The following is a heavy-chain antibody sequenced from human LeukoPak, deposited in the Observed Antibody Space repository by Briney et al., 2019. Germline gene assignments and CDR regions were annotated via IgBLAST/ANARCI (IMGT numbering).Heavy chain of an antibody. J-gene: IGHJ6*02. Sequence: SVKVSCKASGGTFSSYAISWVRQAPGQGLEWMGRIIPILGIANYAQKFQGRVTVTADKSTSTAYMELSSLRSEDTAVYYCARDHCSSTSCYEVYYYGMDGWGQGTTVTVSS. CDR2: IIPILGIA. D-gene: IGHD2-2*01. CDR3: ARDHCSSTSCYEVYYYGMDG. V-gene: IGHV1-69*04. CDR1: GGTFSSYA.